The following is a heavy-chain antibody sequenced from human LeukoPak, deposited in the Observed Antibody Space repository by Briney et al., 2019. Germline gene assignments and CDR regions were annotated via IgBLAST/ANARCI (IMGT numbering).Heavy chain of an antibody. V-gene: IGHV3-30*03. CDR3: ARAVAALYYFDY. CDR2: ISYDGSNK. D-gene: IGHD6-19*01. Sequence: GGSLRLSCAASGFTFSSYGMHWARQAPGKGLEWVAVISYDGSNKYYADSVKGRFTISRDNSKNTLYLQMNSLSAEDTAVYYCARAVAALYYFDYWGQGTLVTVSS. J-gene: IGHJ4*02. CDR1: GFTFSSYG.